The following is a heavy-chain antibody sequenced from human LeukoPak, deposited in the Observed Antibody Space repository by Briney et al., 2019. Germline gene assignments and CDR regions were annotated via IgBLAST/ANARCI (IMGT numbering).Heavy chain of an antibody. V-gene: IGHV3-30*04. CDR1: GFTFSSYA. J-gene: IGHJ4*02. CDR2: ISYDGSNK. CDR3: ARENTAMVIGY. Sequence: GGSLRLSCAASGFTFSSYAMHWVRQALGKGLEWVAVISYDGSNKYYADSVKGRFTISRDNSKNTLYLQMNSLRAEDTAVYYCARENTAMVIGYWGQGTLVTVSS. D-gene: IGHD5-18*01.